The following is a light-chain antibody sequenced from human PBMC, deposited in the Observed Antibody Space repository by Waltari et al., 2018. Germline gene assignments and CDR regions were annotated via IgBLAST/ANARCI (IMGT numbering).Light chain of an antibody. CDR1: QSVRSN. V-gene: IGKV3-15*01. Sequence: EIVMTQSPATLSVSPGERATLSCRASQSVRSNLAWYHQKPGQAPRLLMYGASTRATGIPARFSGSGSGTEFTLTISSMQSEDFAVYYCQQYNNWRTFGQGTKVEIK. CDR2: GAS. CDR3: QQYNNWRT. J-gene: IGKJ1*01.